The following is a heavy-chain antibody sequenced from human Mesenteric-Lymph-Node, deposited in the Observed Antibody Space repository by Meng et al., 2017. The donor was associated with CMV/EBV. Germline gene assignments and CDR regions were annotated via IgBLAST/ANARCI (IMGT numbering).Heavy chain of an antibody. V-gene: IGHV3-7*01. Sequence: GGSLRLSCGASGFTFSSYWMSWVRQVPGKGLEWVASINEDGGKKYYVDSVKGRFTIPRDNAKNSLYLQMNSLRAEDTAVYYCAREVRSWFDPWGQGTLVTVSS. CDR3: AREVRSWFDP. J-gene: IGHJ5*02. CDR2: INEDGGKK. CDR1: GFTFSSYW.